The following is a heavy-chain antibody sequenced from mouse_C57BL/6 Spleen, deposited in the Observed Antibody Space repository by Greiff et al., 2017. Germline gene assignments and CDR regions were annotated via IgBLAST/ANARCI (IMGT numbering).Heavy chain of an antibody. CDR3: ARYRQYGDYAMDY. D-gene: IGHD1-1*01. CDR2: IRNKANGYTT. J-gene: IGHJ4*01. V-gene: IGHV7-3*01. Sequence: EVMLVESGGGLVQPGGSLSLSCAASGFSFTDSYMSLVRQPPGKALEWLGFIRNKANGYTTEYSASVKGRFTISRDNSQSILYLQMNALSAEDSATYYCARYRQYGDYAMDYWGQGTSVTVSS. CDR1: GFSFTDSY.